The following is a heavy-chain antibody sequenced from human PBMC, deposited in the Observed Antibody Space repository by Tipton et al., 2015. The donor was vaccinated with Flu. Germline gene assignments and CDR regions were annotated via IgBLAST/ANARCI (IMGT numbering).Heavy chain of an antibody. CDR2: INPNSGGT. D-gene: IGHD6-19*01. J-gene: IGHJ1*01. V-gene: IGHV1-2*02. CDR3: ARDLGVAVAGTGGFQH. Sequence: QLVQSGAEVKKPGASVKVSCKASGYTFTGYYMHWVRQAPGQGLEWMGWINPNSGGTNYAQKFQGRVTMTRDTSISTAYMELSSLRSEDTAVYYCARDLGVAVAGTGGFQHWGQGTLVTVSS. CDR1: GYTFTGYY.